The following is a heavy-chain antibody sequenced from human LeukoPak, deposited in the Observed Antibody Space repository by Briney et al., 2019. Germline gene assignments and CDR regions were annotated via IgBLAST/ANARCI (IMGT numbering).Heavy chain of an antibody. Sequence: PSETLSLTCSVSGGPISSYCWSWIRQPPGKGLEWIGYIYYSGSTNYNPSLKSRVTISVDTSKNQFSLRLSSVTAADTAVYYCARVTGYIVEDYFDYWGQGALVTVSS. V-gene: IGHV4-59*01. CDR3: ARVTGYIVEDYFDY. D-gene: IGHD3-22*01. CDR1: GGPISSYC. J-gene: IGHJ4*02. CDR2: IYYSGST.